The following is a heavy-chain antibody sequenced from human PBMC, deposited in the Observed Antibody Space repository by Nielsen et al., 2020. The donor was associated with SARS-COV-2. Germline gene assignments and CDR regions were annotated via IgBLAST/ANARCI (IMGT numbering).Heavy chain of an antibody. Sequence: SETLSLTCTVSGGSVSSGSYYWSWIRQPPGKGLEWIGYIYYSGSTNYNPSLKSRVTISVDTSKNQFSLKLSSVTAADTAVYYCARGRAYCSSTSCYLYGMDVWGQGTLVTVSS. V-gene: IGHV4-61*01. CDR2: IYYSGST. CDR3: ARGRAYCSSTSCYLYGMDV. CDR1: GGSVSSGSYY. D-gene: IGHD2-2*01. J-gene: IGHJ6*02.